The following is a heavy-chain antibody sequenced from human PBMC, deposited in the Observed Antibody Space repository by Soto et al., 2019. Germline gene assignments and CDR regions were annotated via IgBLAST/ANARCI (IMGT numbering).Heavy chain of an antibody. CDR3: ARDLGSGYDPGDY. J-gene: IGHJ4*02. V-gene: IGHV1-69*14. Sequence: QVQLVQSGAEVKKSGSSVKVSCKASGDTFSGYSISWVRQAPGQGLEWMGGIIPLFGTTNYAQRFQDRVTITADISTSTAYMELSSLKSEDTAIYYCARDLGSGYDPGDYWGQGTLVIVSS. D-gene: IGHD5-12*01. CDR2: IIPLFGTT. CDR1: GDTFSGYS.